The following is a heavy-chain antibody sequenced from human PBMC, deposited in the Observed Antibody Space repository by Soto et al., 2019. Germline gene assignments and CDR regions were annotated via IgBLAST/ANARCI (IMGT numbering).Heavy chain of an antibody. D-gene: IGHD3-3*01. V-gene: IGHV4-39*01. CDR3: ASLEWGMIFDY. Sequence: QLQLQESGPGLVKPSGTLLLTCTVSGGSISISTYYWGWIRQPPGKGLKWIGTIYYSGSIYYNPSLKSPVTMSIDTSKNQFSLNLRSVTAPDTAVYYCASLEWGMIFDYWGQGAFVTVSS. CDR1: GGSISISTYY. J-gene: IGHJ4*02. CDR2: IYYSGSI.